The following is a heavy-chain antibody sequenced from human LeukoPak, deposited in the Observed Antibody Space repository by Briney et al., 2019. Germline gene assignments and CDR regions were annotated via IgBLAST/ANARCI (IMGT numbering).Heavy chain of an antibody. Sequence: SETLSLTCAVYGGSFSGYYWSWIRQPPGKGLECFGEINHSGSTNYNPSLKSRVTISVDTSKNQFSLKLSSVTAADTAVYYCARLRGYQTGYYYYYYGMDVWGQGTTVTVSS. CDR3: ARLRGYQTGYYYYYYGMDV. D-gene: IGHD5-18*01. V-gene: IGHV4-34*01. CDR1: GGSFSGYY. J-gene: IGHJ6*02. CDR2: INHSGST.